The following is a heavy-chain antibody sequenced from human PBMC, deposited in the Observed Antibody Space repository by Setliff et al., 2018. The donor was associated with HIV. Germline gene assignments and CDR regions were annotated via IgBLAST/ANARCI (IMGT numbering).Heavy chain of an antibody. Sequence: SETLSLTCTVSSGYISSYYWSWIRQPPGKGLEWIGYIYYPGSTNYNPSLRSRVTISLDTSKNQFSLNLSSVTAADTAVYYCARSSGSYWMNAFDIWGQGTMVTVSS. CDR2: IYYPGST. V-gene: IGHV4-59*01. J-gene: IGHJ3*02. CDR1: SGYISSYY. CDR3: ARSSGSYWMNAFDI. D-gene: IGHD1-26*01.